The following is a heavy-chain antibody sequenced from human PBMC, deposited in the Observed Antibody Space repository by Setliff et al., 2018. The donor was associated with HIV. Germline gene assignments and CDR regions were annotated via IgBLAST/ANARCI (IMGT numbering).Heavy chain of an antibody. Sequence: SETLSLTCAVCGYSISSGHYWGWIRQPPGKGLAWFGIIYHSGTTYDNPSLKSRVTISVDTSKNQFSLKLSSVTAADTAVYYCARHGAYEAYYDYMDVWGKGTTVTVS. J-gene: IGHJ6*03. V-gene: IGHV4-38-2*01. CDR1: GYSISSGHY. CDR3: ARHGAYEAYYDYMDV. D-gene: IGHD5-12*01. CDR2: IYHSGTT.